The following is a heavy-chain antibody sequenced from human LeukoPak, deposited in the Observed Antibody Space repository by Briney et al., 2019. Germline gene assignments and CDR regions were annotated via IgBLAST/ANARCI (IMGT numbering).Heavy chain of an antibody. CDR1: GFTFSSYS. J-gene: IGHJ4*02. D-gene: IGHD6-19*01. CDR3: AKDKAVAGTLYYFDY. Sequence: GGSLRLSCAASGFTFSSYSMNWVRQAPGKGLEWVSYISSSSSTIYYADSVKGRFTISRDNAKNSLYLQMNSLRAEDTALYYCAKDKAVAGTLYYFDYWGQGTLVTVSS. V-gene: IGHV3-48*01. CDR2: ISSSSSTI.